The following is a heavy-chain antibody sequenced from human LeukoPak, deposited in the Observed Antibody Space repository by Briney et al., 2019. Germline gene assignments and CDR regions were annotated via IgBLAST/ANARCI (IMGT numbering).Heavy chain of an antibody. CDR2: INWNNDIL. CDR1: EFKFDDYA. CDR3: TKEGRYTFGKSFDS. J-gene: IGHJ4*02. Sequence: GGSLRLSCSASEFKFDDYAIHWVRQAPGKGLEWVAGINWNNDILGYVDSVKGRFTISRDNAKNSVYLQMSSPRLEDTAFYFCTKEGRYTFGKSFDSWGQGTLVIVSS. V-gene: IGHV3-9*01. D-gene: IGHD1-26*01.